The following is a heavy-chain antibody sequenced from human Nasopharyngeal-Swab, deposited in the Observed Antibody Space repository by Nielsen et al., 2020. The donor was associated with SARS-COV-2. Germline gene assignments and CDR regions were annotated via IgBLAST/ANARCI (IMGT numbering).Heavy chain of an antibody. Sequence: WVRQAPGQGLEWMGGIIPIFGTANYAQKFQGRVTITADKSTSTAYMELSNLRSEDTAVYYCATQDGYNYYYYYMDVWGKGTTVTVSS. CDR3: ATQDGYNYYYYYMDV. D-gene: IGHD5-24*01. CDR2: IIPIFGTA. V-gene: IGHV1-69*06. J-gene: IGHJ6*03.